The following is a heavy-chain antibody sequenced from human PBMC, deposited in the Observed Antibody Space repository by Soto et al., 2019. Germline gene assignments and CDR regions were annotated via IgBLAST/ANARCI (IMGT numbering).Heavy chain of an antibody. D-gene: IGHD6-13*01. Sequence: PVGSLRLSCAASGFTFSSYAMSWVRQAPGKGLEWVSAISGSGGSTYYADSVKGRFTISRDNSKNTLYLQMNSLRAEDTAVYYCAKGLIAGPYYYGMDVWGQGTTVTVSS. CDR2: ISGSGGST. J-gene: IGHJ6*02. CDR1: GFTFSSYA. V-gene: IGHV3-23*01. CDR3: AKGLIAGPYYYGMDV.